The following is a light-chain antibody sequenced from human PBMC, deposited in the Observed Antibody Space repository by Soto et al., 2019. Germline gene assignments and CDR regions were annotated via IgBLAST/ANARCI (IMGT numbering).Light chain of an antibody. J-gene: IGKJ1*01. CDR2: GAS. V-gene: IGKV3-15*01. Sequence: EKVMTQSPATLSVSPGERATLSCRASQSVSSNLAWYQQKPGQAPRLLIYGASSRATGIPVRFSGSGSGTEFTLTISSLQSEDFAVYSCQQYNNWPLTFGQGTKVDIK. CDR3: QQYNNWPLT. CDR1: QSVSSN.